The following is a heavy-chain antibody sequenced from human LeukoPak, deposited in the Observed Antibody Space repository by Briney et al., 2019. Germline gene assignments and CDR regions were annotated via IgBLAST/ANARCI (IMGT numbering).Heavy chain of an antibody. J-gene: IGHJ6*03. CDR2: INPNNAAT. V-gene: IGHV1-2*02. Sequence: GASVTVSCKTSGYTFTAYYIHWVRQAPGQGLEWLGWINPNNAATKLTQKFQGRVTMARDTSISTAYMELTRLRSDDTAVYYCARDWSVVPGGARDYHYYYMDVWGTGTTVTVSS. CDR3: ARDWSVVPGGARDYHYYYMDV. D-gene: IGHD2-21*01. CDR1: GYTFTAYY.